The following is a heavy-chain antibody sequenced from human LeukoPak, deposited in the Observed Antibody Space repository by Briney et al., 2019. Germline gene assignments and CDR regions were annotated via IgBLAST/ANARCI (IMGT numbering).Heavy chain of an antibody. CDR3: ARSIVVIPGAVDWFDP. J-gene: IGHJ5*02. D-gene: IGHD2-2*01. Sequence: ASVKVSCKASGYTFSSYAINWVRQAAGQGHEWMGWINTDTGKPAYAQGFTGRFVFSLDTLVSTAYLQISSLKAEDTAVYYCARSIVVIPGAVDWFDPWGQGTLVTVSS. CDR1: GYTFSSYA. CDR2: INTDTGKP. V-gene: IGHV7-4-1*02.